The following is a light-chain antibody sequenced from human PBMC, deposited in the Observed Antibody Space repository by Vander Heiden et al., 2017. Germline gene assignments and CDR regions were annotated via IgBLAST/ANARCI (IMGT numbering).Light chain of an antibody. Sequence: QSVVTQPASASGTPGQQVTISCSGSRSNIGSNTVNWYQQLPGTAPKLLMCSNNQRPSGVPDRFSGSKSGTSASLAISGLQSEDEADYYCEAWDDSLSGWVFGGGTKLTVL. V-gene: IGLV1-44*01. CDR1: RSNIGSNT. J-gene: IGLJ3*02. CDR3: EAWDDSLSGWV. CDR2: SNN.